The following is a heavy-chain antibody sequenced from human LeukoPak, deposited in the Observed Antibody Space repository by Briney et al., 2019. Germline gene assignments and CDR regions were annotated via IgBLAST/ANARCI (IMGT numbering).Heavy chain of an antibody. V-gene: IGHV1-18*01. CDR3: ARDHLRFLEWLGSGAFDI. D-gene: IGHD3-3*01. CDR1: GYTFTSYG. CDR2: ISAYNGNT. J-gene: IGHJ3*02. Sequence: GASVKVSCKASGYTFTSYGISWVRQAPGQGLEWMGWISAYNGNTNYAQKLQGRVTMTTDTSTSTAYMELRSLRSDDTAVYYCARDHLRFLEWLGSGAFDIWGQGTMVAVSS.